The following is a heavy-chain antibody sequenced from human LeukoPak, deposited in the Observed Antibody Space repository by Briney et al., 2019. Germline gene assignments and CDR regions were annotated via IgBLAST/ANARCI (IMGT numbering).Heavy chain of an antibody. CDR3: ARDLTVAGNY. V-gene: IGHV3-30-3*01. J-gene: IGHJ4*02. CDR1: GFTFSSYA. CDR2: ISYDGSNK. Sequence: GGSLRLSCAASGFTFSSYAMHWVSQARGKGLEWVAVISYDGSNKYYADSVKGRFTISRDNSKNTLYLQMNSLRAEDTAVYYCARDLTVAGNYWGQGALVTVSS. D-gene: IGHD6-19*01.